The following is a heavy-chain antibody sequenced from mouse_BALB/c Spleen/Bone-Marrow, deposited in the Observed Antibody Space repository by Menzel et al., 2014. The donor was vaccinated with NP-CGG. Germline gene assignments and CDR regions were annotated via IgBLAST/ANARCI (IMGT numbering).Heavy chain of an antibody. CDR1: GFAFSSYD. Sequence: EVQRVESGGGLVKPGGSLKLSCAASGFAFSSYDMSWVRQTPEKRLEWVATISSGGSYTYYPDSVKGRFTISRDNARNTLYLQMSSLRSEETALYYCARPLTGAYFDYWGQGTTLTVSS. J-gene: IGHJ2*01. CDR2: ISSGGSYT. CDR3: ARPLTGAYFDY. D-gene: IGHD4-1*01. V-gene: IGHV5-9*02.